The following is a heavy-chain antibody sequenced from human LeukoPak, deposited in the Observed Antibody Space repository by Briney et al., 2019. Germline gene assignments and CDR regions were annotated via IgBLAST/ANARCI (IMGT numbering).Heavy chain of an antibody. CDR2: IGDDGTNR. J-gene: IGHJ1*01. Sequence: GRSLRLSCAASDSIFRHYGMHWVRQAPGKGLEWVAVIGDDGTNRHYGDSVKGRFTISRDKSKNAVYLQMDSLRAEDTAVYYCAGGSGYHPLTTYWGQGTLVTVSS. D-gene: IGHD3-22*01. CDR3: AGGSGYHPLTTY. CDR1: DSIFRHYG. V-gene: IGHV3-33*01.